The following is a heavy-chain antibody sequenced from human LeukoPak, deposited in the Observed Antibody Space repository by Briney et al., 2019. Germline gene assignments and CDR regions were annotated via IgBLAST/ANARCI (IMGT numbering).Heavy chain of an antibody. CDR1: GDTFTSYY. D-gene: IGHD3-22*01. Sequence: PEASVTVSCKASGDTFTSYYMHWVRQAPGQGLEWMGIINPSGGSTSYAQKYQGRVTRTRDMSTSTVYMELSNLRSEDTAVYYCARGRHYYDSSDYYYEGDGFDIWGQGTMVTVSS. CDR2: INPSGGST. V-gene: IGHV1-46*01. J-gene: IGHJ3*02. CDR3: ARGRHYYDSSDYYYEGDGFDI.